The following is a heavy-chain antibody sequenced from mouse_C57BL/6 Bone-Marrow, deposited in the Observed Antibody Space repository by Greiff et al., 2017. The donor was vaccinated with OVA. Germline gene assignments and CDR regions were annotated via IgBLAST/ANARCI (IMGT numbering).Heavy chain of an antibody. V-gene: IGHV1-50*01. CDR3: ATTGY. CDR1: GYTFTSYW. Sequence: VQLKQPGAELVKPGASVKLSCKASGYTFTSYWMQWVKQRPGQGLEWIGEIDPSDSYTNYNQKFKGKATLTVDTSSSTAYMQHSSLTSEDSAVYYCATTGYWGQGTTLTVSS. CDR2: IDPSDSYT. J-gene: IGHJ2*01.